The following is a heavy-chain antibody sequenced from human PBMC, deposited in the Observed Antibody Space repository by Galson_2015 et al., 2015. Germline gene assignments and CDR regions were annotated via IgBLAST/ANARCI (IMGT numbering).Heavy chain of an antibody. CDR1: GFTFSNYA. CDR3: ARDARSTVTTVWYFDL. CDR2: IFYDGSKN. V-gene: IGHV3-30*01. D-gene: IGHD4-17*01. J-gene: IGHJ2*01. Sequence: SLRLSCAASGFTFSNYAMHWVRQAPGKGLEWVAVIFYDGSKNHYADSVKGRFTVSRDNAENTLYLQMNSLRAEDTAVYYCARDARSTVTTVWYFDLWGRGTLVTVSS.